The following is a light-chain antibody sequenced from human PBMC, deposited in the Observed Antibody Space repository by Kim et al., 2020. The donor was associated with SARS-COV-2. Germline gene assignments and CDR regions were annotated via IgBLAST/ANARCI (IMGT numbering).Light chain of an antibody. V-gene: IGKV1-5*03. CDR2: LAS. J-gene: IGKJ2*01. Sequence: DIQMTQSPSTLSASVGDRVTITCRASENIDTWLAWYQQKPGRAPRLLIYLASNLENGVPSRFSGTGSGTEFSLSITSLQPDDFASYYCQHYIRFPYTFGQGTKLEI. CDR1: ENIDTW. CDR3: QHYIRFPYT.